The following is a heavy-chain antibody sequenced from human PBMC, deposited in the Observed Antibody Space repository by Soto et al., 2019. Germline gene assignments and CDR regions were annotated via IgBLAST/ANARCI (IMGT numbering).Heavy chain of an antibody. CDR2: IWYDGSNK. CDR1: GFTFSSYG. Sequence: QVQLVESGGGVVQPGRSLRLSCAASGFTFSSYGMHWVRQAPGKGLEWVAVIWYDGSNKYYADSVKGRFTISRDNSKNTLYLQMNSLRAEDKAVYYCARDFYDSSGYAHGNLDYWGQGTLVTVSS. J-gene: IGHJ4*02. D-gene: IGHD3-22*01. CDR3: ARDFYDSSGYAHGNLDY. V-gene: IGHV3-33*08.